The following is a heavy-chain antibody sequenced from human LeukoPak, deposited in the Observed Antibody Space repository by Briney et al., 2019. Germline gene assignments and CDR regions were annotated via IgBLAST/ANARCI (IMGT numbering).Heavy chain of an antibody. Sequence: SETLSLTCAVSGGSISSDHWWSWVRQPPGKSLEWIGEIFHIGVTNYKPSLKSRVSMSVDNSRHQFSLNLRSVTAADTAVYYCARMILLLGDVLTVPPRGFDYWGQGTLVTVSS. CDR1: GGSISSDHW. J-gene: IGHJ4*02. D-gene: IGHD3-9*01. CDR3: ARMILLLGDVLTVPPRGFDY. V-gene: IGHV4-4*02. CDR2: IFHIGVT.